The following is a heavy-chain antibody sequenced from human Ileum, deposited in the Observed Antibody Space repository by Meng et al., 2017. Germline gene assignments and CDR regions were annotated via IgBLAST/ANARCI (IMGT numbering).Heavy chain of an antibody. CDR2: ISGSSEYI. CDR3: ARFETIAVAARDY. J-gene: IGHJ4*02. CDR1: GFIFSSYS. D-gene: IGHD6-19*01. V-gene: IGHV3-21*01. Sequence: GESLKISCAASGFIFSSYSMNWVRQAPGKGLEWVSSISGSSEYIIYADSVRGRFTISRDNAKNSLYLQMNSLRAEDTAVYYCARFETIAVAARDYWGQGSLVTVSS.